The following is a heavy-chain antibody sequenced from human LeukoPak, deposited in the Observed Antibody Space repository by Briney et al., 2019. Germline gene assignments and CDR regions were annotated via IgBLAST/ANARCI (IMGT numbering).Heavy chain of an antibody. CDR2: INPSGGST. D-gene: IGHD1-26*01. Sequence: ASVKVSCKASGYTFTSYYMHWVRQAPGQGLEWMGIINPSGGSTSYAQKFQGRVTITRDTSASTAYMELSSLRSEDTAVYYCARVLWELGYGMDVWGQGTTVTVSS. J-gene: IGHJ6*02. CDR1: GYTFTSYY. V-gene: IGHV1-46*01. CDR3: ARVLWELGYGMDV.